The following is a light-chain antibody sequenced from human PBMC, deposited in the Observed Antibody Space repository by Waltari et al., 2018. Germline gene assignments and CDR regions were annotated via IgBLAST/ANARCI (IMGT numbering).Light chain of an antibody. CDR3: HQYYSAPFA. J-gene: IGKJ2*01. V-gene: IGKV4-1*01. CDR1: QNILYSSNNKND. Sequence: DIVMTQSPDSLTVSLGERATINCKSSQNILYSSNNKNDLAWYQQKPGQPPKLLIYWAPTRESGFPDRFSGSGSGTDFTLTISSLQAEDVAVYYCHQYYSAPFAFGQGTKLEIK. CDR2: WAP.